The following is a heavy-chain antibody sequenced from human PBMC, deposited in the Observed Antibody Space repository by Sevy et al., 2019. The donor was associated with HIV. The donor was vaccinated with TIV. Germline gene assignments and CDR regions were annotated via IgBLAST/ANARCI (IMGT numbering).Heavy chain of an antibody. CDR3: ARVDEQRWLRLYYFDY. J-gene: IGHJ4*02. V-gene: IGHV3-33*01. CDR2: ILYDGSKK. CDR1: GFTFSSYG. Sequence: GGSLRLSCAASGFTFSSYGMHWVRQAPGKGLEWVAVILYDGSKKYYADSVKGRFTISRDNSKNTLYLQMNSLRAEDTAVYYCARVDEQRWLRLYYFDYWGQGTLVTVSS. D-gene: IGHD5-12*01.